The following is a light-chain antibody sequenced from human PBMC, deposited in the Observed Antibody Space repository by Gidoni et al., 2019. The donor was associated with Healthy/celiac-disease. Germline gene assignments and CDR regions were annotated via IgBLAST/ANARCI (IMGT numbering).Light chain of an antibody. V-gene: IGKV2-28*01. Sequence: DIVMTQSPLSTPVTPGEPASISCRSSQSLMHSNGYNYLDWYLQKPGQSPQLLIYLGSNRASGVPDRFSGSGSGTDFTLKISRVEAEDVGVYYCMQALQTPGFGQGTRLEIK. J-gene: IGKJ5*01. CDR2: LGS. CDR3: MQALQTPG. CDR1: QSLMHSNGYNY.